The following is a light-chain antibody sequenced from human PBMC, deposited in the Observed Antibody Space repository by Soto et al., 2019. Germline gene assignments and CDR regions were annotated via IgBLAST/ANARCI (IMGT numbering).Light chain of an antibody. J-gene: IGLJ3*02. CDR2: DVN. CDR3: ASYATSALV. CDR1: SSDIGAYNY. Sequence: QSALTQPASVSGSPGQSITISCTGSSSDIGAYNYVSWYQQYPDKAPRLMIYDVNNRPSGVSCRFSGSKSANTASLTISGLQPEDEADYYCASYATSALVFGGGTKLTVL. V-gene: IGLV2-14*01.